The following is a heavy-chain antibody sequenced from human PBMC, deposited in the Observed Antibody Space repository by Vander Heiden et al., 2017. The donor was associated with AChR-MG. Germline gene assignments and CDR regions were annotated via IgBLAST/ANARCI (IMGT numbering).Heavy chain of an antibody. Sequence: QVQLVQSGAEVKKPGSSVKVSCKASGGPFSSYAISWVRQAPGQGLEWMGGIIPIFGTANYAQKFQGRVTITADESTSTAYMELSSLRSEDTAVYYCARAYRRIVGATIRLLYFDYWGQGTLVTVSS. D-gene: IGHD1-26*01. J-gene: IGHJ4*02. CDR2: IIPIFGTA. CDR3: ARAYRRIVGATIRLLYFDY. V-gene: IGHV1-69*01. CDR1: GGPFSSYA.